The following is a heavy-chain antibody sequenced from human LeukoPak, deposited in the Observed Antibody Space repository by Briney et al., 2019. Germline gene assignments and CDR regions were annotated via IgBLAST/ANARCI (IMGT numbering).Heavy chain of an antibody. CDR1: IGSLSGYY. Sequence: PSETLSLSCTLSIGSLSGYYSSWIRHPPGGGRGRIGYIYTSGTTNYRPSIKSRVTISVDTSKNQFSLRLSSVTAADTAMYFCARAYSRSYSHFDDWGQGTLVTVSS. D-gene: IGHD1-26*01. V-gene: IGHV4-4*09. CDR3: ARAYSRSYSHFDD. CDR2: IYTSGTT. J-gene: IGHJ4*02.